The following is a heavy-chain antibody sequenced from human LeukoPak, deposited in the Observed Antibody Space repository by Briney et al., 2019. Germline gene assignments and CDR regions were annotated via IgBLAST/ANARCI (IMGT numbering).Heavy chain of an antibody. V-gene: IGHV3-21*01. D-gene: IGHD3-10*01. CDR3: TRDRLWFGELLAFDY. CDR1: GFTFSSYS. Sequence: GSLRLSCAASGFTFSSYSMNWVRQAPGKGLEWVSSVSIASSYKCYADSLKGRFTISRDNAKNSLYLQLNSLRAEDTAVYYCTRDRLWFGELLAFDYWGQGALVTVSS. CDR2: VSIASSYK. J-gene: IGHJ4*02.